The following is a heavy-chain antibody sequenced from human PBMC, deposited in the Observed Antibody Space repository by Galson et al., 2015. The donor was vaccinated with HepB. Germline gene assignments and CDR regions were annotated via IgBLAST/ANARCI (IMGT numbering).Heavy chain of an antibody. CDR1: EFSFSVAW. CDR3: TTDLAIFW. Sequence: SLRLSCAVSEFSFSVAWMSWVRQAPGKGLEWVGRIKSKSDGGTTDYAAPVKDRFTISRDDSKNTLYLQMNSLKTEDTAVYYCTTDLAIFWWGQGTLVTVSS. J-gene: IGHJ4*02. V-gene: IGHV3-15*01. CDR2: IKSKSDGGTT. D-gene: IGHD3-9*01.